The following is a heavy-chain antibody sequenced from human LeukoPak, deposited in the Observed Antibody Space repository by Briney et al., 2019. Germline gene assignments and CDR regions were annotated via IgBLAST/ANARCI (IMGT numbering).Heavy chain of an antibody. D-gene: IGHD3-3*01. CDR1: GGSISSYY. Sequence: SETLSLTCTVSGGSISSYYWSWIRQPPGKGLEWIGYVYYSGSTNYNPSLKSRVTISVDTSKNQFSLKLSSVTAADTAVYYCARSRNTIFGVVIDSWGQGTLVPVSS. CDR3: ARSRNTIFGVVIDS. CDR2: VYYSGST. J-gene: IGHJ5*01. V-gene: IGHV4-59*01.